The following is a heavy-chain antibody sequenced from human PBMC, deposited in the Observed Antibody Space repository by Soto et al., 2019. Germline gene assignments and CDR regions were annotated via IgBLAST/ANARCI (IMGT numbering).Heavy chain of an antibody. CDR1: GYIFSNYG. V-gene: IGHV1-18*01. J-gene: IGHJ6*02. CDR3: ARQDSGYPYYSGMDV. CDR2: VSPFNGQR. Sequence: GASVKVSCKASGYIFSNYGITWVRQAPGQRLERMGWVSPFNGQRNYAQRFQGRVTLTTDPSTRTAYMELRSLRSDDTAVYYCARQDSGYPYYSGMDVCGQGTTVTXSS. D-gene: IGHD5-12*01.